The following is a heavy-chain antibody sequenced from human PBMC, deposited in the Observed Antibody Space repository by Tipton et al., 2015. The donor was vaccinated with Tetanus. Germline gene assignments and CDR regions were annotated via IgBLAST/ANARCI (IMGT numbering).Heavy chain of an antibody. J-gene: IGHJ4*02. CDR2: IYYSGTT. V-gene: IGHV4-30-4*08. CDR1: GATVSRSNYH. D-gene: IGHD5-18*01. Sequence: TLSLTCTVSGATVSRSNYHWGWIRQPPGKGLEWIGYIYYSGTTYYNPSLKSRVTISVDTSNNQFSLKVTSVTAADTAVYYCARVFTRGYTYGTTFDYWGQGTLVTVSS. CDR3: ARVFTRGYTYGTTFDY.